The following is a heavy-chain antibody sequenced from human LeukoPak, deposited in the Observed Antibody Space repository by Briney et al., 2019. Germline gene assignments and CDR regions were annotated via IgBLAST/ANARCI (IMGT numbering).Heavy chain of an antibody. V-gene: IGHV3-11*04. D-gene: IGHD1-14*01. Sequence: GGSLRLSCAASGFTFSDYYMSWIRQAPGKGLEWVSYISSSGSTIYYADSVKGRFTISRDNAKNSLYLQMNSLRAEDTAVYYCAREKSYSTLPGTSRNWFDPWGQGTLVTVSS. CDR2: ISSSGSTI. J-gene: IGHJ5*02. CDR1: GFTFSDYY. CDR3: AREKSYSTLPGTSRNWFDP.